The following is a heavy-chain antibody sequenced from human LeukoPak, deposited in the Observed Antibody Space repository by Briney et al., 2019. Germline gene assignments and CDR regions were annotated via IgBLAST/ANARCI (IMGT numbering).Heavy chain of an antibody. CDR2: ISGSGDNT. J-gene: IGHJ4*02. CDR3: AREVGGYDYLDY. CDR1: GFTFRSYA. D-gene: IGHD5-12*01. Sequence: PGGSLRLSCAVSGFTFRSYAMTWVRQAPGKGLEWVSTISGSGDNTYYADSVMGRFTISRDNSKNTLSLQMNSLRAEDTAMYYCAREVGGYDYLDYWGQGTLVAVSS. V-gene: IGHV3-23*01.